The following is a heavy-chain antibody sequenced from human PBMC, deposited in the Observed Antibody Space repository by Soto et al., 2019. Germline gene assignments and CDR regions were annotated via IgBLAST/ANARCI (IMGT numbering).Heavy chain of an antibody. V-gene: IGHV1-69*08. CDR2: AIPIPETS. J-gene: IGHJ4*02. D-gene: IGHD6-6*01. CDR3: ATDVGRHASSSVAFET. CDR1: GNIINKYA. Sequence: QVQLVQSGAEVQEPGSSVKVSCRASGNIINKYAVNWLRQAPGQGLEWMGRAIPIPETSKIAPKFRGRVTITADRSTGTAYLEVHSLKSEDSAVYYCATDVGRHASSSVAFETRGQGTLVSVSS.